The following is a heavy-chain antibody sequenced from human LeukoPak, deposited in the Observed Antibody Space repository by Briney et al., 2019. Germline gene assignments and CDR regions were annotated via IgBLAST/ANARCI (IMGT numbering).Heavy chain of an antibody. J-gene: IGHJ4*02. CDR1: GFTFSNYW. CDR2: IKEDGSEK. Sequence: GGSLRLSCAASGFTFSNYWMNWVRQAPGKGLEWVANIKEDGSEKHYVDSVKGRFTIPRDNAKKSLYLQMNSLRAEDTAVYYCAREAQRGDPWNWGQGTLVTVSS. D-gene: IGHD2-21*02. CDR3: AREAQRGDPWN. V-gene: IGHV3-7*01.